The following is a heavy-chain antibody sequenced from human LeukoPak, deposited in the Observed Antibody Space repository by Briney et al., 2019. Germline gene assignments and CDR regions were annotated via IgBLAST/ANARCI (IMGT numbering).Heavy chain of an antibody. CDR3: ARVGYSSGWYFFDS. CDR1: GGSISSYY. J-gene: IGHJ4*02. D-gene: IGHD6-19*01. CDR2: IYYSGST. Sequence: SETLSLTCTVSGGSISSYYWSWIRQPPGKGLGWIGYIYYSGSTNYNPSLKSRVTISVDTSKNQFSLKLSSVTAADTAVYYCARVGYSSGWYFFDSWGQGTLVTVSS. V-gene: IGHV4-59*01.